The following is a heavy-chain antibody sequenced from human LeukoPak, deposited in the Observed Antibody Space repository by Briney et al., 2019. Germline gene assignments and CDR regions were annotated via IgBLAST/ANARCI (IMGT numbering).Heavy chain of an antibody. J-gene: IGHJ2*01. CDR2: ISSSGSTI. V-gene: IGHV3-48*03. Sequence: GGSLRLSCAASGFTFSSYEMNWVRQAPGKGLEWVSYISSSGSTIYYADSVKGRFTISRDNAKNSLYLQMNSLRAEDTPVYYCTRGGNFWYFDLWGRGTLVTVSS. CDR3: TRGGNFWYFDL. CDR1: GFTFSSYE.